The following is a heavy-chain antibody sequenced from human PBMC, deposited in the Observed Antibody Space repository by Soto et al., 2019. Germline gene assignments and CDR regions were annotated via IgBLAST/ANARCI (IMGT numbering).Heavy chain of an antibody. CDR1: GGSISSSSYY. V-gene: IGHV4-39*07. CDR2: IYYSGST. CDR3: ARASRYPHMVRGPEYYYYGMDV. D-gene: IGHD3-10*01. J-gene: IGHJ6*02. Sequence: SETLSLTCTASGGSISSSSYYWGWIRQPPGKGLEWIGSIYYSGSTYYNPSLKSRVTISVDTSKNQFSLKLSSVTAADTAVYYCARASRYPHMVRGPEYYYYGMDVWGQGTTVTVSS.